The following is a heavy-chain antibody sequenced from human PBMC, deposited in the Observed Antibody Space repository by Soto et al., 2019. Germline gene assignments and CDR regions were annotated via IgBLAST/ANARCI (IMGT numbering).Heavy chain of an antibody. CDR2: IRSKAYGGTT. D-gene: IGHD1-26*01. Sequence: GGSLRLSCTASGFTFGDYAMSWVRQAPGKGLEWVGFIRSKAYGGTTEYAASVKGRFTISRDDSKSIAYLQMNSLKTEDTAVYYCTRAKSEGAKYFDYWGQGTLVTVSS. V-gene: IGHV3-49*04. J-gene: IGHJ4*02. CDR3: TRAKSEGAKYFDY. CDR1: GFTFGDYA.